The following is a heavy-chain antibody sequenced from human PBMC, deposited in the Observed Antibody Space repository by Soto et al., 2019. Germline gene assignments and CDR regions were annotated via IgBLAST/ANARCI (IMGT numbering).Heavy chain of an antibody. V-gene: IGHV1-2*04. CDR2: INPNRGGT. J-gene: IGHJ6*02. CDR3: ARSTHYYYIMDV. Sequence: QVQLVQSGAEVKKPGASVKVSCKASGYTFTGYYMHWVRQAPGQGLQWMGWINPNRGGTNYAQKLQGWVTMTRDTSISTAFMELSSLRSDDTAVYYCARSTHYYYIMDVWGQGTTVTFSS. CDR1: GYTFTGYY.